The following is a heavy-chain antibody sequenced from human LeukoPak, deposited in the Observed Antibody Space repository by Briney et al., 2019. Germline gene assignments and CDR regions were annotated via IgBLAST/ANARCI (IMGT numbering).Heavy chain of an antibody. J-gene: IGHJ4*02. CDR1: GYTFTSYG. D-gene: IGHD3-22*01. Sequence: GASVKVSCKASGYTFTSYGISWVRQAPGQGLEWMGWISAYNGNTNYAQKLQGRVTMTTDTSTSTAYMELRSLRSDDTAVYYCATSKYDSSGLSFDYWGQGTLVTVSS. CDR3: ATSKYDSSGLSFDY. V-gene: IGHV1-18*01. CDR2: ISAYNGNT.